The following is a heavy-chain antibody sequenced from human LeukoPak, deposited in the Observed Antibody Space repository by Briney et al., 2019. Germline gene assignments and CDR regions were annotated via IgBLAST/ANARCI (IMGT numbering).Heavy chain of an antibody. CDR3: ARGVYYFDY. CDR1: GGSFSRDY. D-gene: IGHD3-16*01. V-gene: IGHV4-59*01. Sequence: SETLSLTCTVSGGSFSRDYGSWIRQPPGKGLEWIGYIYYTGSTNYNPSLKSRVTISVDTSKNQFSLKLSSVTAADTAAYYCARGVYYFDYWGQGTLVTVSS. J-gene: IGHJ4*02. CDR2: IYYTGST.